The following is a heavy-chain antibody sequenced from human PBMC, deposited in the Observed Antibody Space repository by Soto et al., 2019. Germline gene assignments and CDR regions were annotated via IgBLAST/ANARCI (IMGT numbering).Heavy chain of an antibody. J-gene: IGHJ6*02. Sequence: SVKVSCKASGGTFSSYSISWVRQAPGQGLEWMGGIIPIFGTANYAQKFQGRVTITADESTSTAYMELSSLRSEDTAVYYCARAAGTMGIEKVDYYSYYGIDVWGQGTTVTVS. V-gene: IGHV1-69*13. CDR2: IIPIFGTA. CDR3: ARAAGTMGIEKVDYYSYYGIDV. D-gene: IGHD1-7*01. CDR1: GGTFSSYS.